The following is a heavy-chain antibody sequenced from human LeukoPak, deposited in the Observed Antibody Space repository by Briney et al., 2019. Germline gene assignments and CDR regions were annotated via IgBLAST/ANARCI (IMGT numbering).Heavy chain of an antibody. J-gene: IGHJ5*02. CDR3: ARGYTPNWFDP. V-gene: IGHV4-59*01. CDR1: GGSISSYY. D-gene: IGHD5-18*01. CDR2: IYYSGST. Sequence: PSGTLSLTCTVSGGSISSYYWSWIRQPPGKGLEWIGYIYYSGSTNYNPSLKSRVTISVDTSKNQFSLKLSSVTAADTAVYYCARGYTPNWFDPWGQGTLVTVSS.